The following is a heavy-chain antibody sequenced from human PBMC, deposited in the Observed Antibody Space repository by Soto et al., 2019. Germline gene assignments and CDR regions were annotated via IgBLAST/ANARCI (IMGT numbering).Heavy chain of an antibody. CDR1: GGSISNYY. J-gene: IGHJ4*02. Sequence: PSETLSLTSTVSGGSISNYYWSWIRQPAGKGLEWIGRIYTNEETKYNPSLKSRGGLSIDTSKKQFPLKLTSVTAADTAVYYCARVRIVFDGNDYRWGSYDFWGQGALVTVSS. V-gene: IGHV4-4*07. CDR2: IYTNEET. CDR3: ARVRIVFDGNDYRWGSYDF. D-gene: IGHD3-16*01.